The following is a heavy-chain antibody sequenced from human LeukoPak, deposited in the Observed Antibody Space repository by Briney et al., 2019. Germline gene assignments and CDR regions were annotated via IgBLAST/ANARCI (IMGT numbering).Heavy chain of an antibody. CDR2: ISAYNGNT. V-gene: IGHV1-18*01. Sequence: GASVKVSCKASGYTFTSYGISWVRQAPGQGLEWMGWISAYNGNTNYAQKLQGRVTMTTDTSTSTAYMELRSLRSDDTAVYYCARVTGMNSSSWYDRFFGYYYYYYMDVWGKGTTVTVSS. CDR3: ARVTGMNSSSWYDRFFGYYYYYYMDV. J-gene: IGHJ6*03. D-gene: IGHD6-13*01. CDR1: GYTFTSYG.